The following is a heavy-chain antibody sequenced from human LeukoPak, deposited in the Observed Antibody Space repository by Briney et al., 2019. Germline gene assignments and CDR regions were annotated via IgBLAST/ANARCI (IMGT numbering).Heavy chain of an antibody. CDR1: GGSISSGSYY. J-gene: IGHJ5*02. Sequence: SETLSLTCTVSGGSISSGSYYWSWLRQPPGKALEWIGYIYYSGNTNYNPSLESRVTISVDTSKNQFSLNLSSVTAADTAVYYCARVGYCRSTSCYAFDPWGQGTLVTVSS. CDR3: ARVGYCRSTSCYAFDP. V-gene: IGHV4-61*01. D-gene: IGHD2-2*01. CDR2: IYYSGNT.